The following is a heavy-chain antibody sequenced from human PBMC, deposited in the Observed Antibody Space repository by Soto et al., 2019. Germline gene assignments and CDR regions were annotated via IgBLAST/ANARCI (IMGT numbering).Heavy chain of an antibody. J-gene: IGHJ6*03. CDR2: IWYDGSNK. D-gene: IGHD6-13*01. Sequence: GGSLRLSCAASGFTFSSYGMHWVRQAPGKGLEWVAVIWYDGSNKYYADSVKGRFTISRDNSKNTLYLQMNSLRAEDTAVYYCARATPYASIAAAGTYYYYYMDVWGKGTTVTVSS. V-gene: IGHV3-33*01. CDR3: ARATPYASIAAAGTYYYYYMDV. CDR1: GFTFSSYG.